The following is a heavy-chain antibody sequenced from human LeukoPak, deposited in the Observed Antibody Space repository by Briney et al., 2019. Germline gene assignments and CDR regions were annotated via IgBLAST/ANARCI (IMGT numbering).Heavy chain of an antibody. Sequence: PGGSLRLSCAASGFTFSDYYMSWIRQAPGKGLERVSYISSSGSTIYYADSVKGRFTISRDNAKNSLYLQMNSLRAEDTAVYYCARSSGGGYQLLYSDAFDIWGQGTMVTVSS. D-gene: IGHD2-2*02. J-gene: IGHJ3*02. CDR3: ARSSGGGYQLLYSDAFDI. CDR2: ISSSGSTI. V-gene: IGHV3-11*01. CDR1: GFTFSDYY.